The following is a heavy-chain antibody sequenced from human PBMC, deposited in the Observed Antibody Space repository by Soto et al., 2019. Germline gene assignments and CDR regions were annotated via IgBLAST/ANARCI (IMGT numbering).Heavy chain of an antibody. Sequence: PVGSLRLSCAAFGFTFSSCAMSWVRQAPGKRLEWVSTISGSGSTTYYADSVKGRFTISRDNSKNTLYLQMNSLRGEDTAVYYCAKDMSVWNGSDYSYYYGMDVWGQGTTVTVSS. D-gene: IGHD3-3*01. V-gene: IGHV3-23*01. CDR1: GFTFSSCA. CDR3: AKDMSVWNGSDYSYYYGMDV. J-gene: IGHJ6*02. CDR2: ISGSGSTT.